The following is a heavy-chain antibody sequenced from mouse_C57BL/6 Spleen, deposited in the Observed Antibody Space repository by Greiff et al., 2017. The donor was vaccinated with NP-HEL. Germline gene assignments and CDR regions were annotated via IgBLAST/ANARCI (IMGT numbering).Heavy chain of an antibody. CDR3: ARRTAQATGAMDY. V-gene: IGHV5-17*01. CDR2: ISSGSSTI. CDR1: GFTFSDYG. D-gene: IGHD3-2*02. J-gene: IGHJ4*01. Sequence: DVQLVESGGGLVKPGGSLKLSCAASGFTFSDYGLHWVRQAPEKGLEWVAYISSGSSTIYYADTVKGRLTISIAHAKNTLCLQITSLRSEDTAMYYCARRTAQATGAMDYWGQGTSVTVSS.